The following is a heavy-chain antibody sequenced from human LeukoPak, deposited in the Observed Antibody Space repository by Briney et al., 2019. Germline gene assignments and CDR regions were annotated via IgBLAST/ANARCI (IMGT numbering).Heavy chain of an antibody. D-gene: IGHD3-22*01. Sequence: SETLSLTCAVSGYSISSGYYWGWIRLPPGKGLEGIGSIYHTGSTYYNPSLQSRVTISLDSPKNQFPLKLTSVTAADTAVYYCASGGTAVVMALTYYFDTWGQGTPVTVSS. J-gene: IGHJ4*02. CDR1: GYSISSGYY. CDR2: IYHTGST. V-gene: IGHV4-38-2*01. CDR3: ASGGTAVVMALTYYFDT.